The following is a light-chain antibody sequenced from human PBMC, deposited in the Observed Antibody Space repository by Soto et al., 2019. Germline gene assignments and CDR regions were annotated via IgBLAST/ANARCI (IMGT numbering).Light chain of an antibody. CDR2: YDS. V-gene: IGLV3-21*04. Sequence: SYELTQPPSVSVAPGKTASITCGGNNIGVKSVHWYQQKPGQAPVLVIYYDSDRPSGIPERFSGSNSGNTATLTISRVEAGDEADYYCQVWDSSSDRYVFGTGNKVTVL. CDR3: QVWDSSSDRYV. J-gene: IGLJ1*01. CDR1: NIGVKS.